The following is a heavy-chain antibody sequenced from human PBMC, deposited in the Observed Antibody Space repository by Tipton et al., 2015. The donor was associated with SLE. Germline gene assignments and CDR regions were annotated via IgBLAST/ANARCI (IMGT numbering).Heavy chain of an antibody. D-gene: IGHD3-16*01. V-gene: IGHV1-8*01. Sequence: QLVQSGAEVKKPGASVKVSCKASGYTFTSYDINWVRQATGQGLEWMGWMNPNNGGTGYAQRFQGRVTLTRNTSISTAYMELSGLRFEYTAVYYLSRVLLSAAVFPCLCYWVRGTPVTVSS. CDR3: SRVLLSAAVFPCLCY. CDR1: GYTFTSYD. CDR2: MNPNNGGT. J-gene: IGHJ4*02.